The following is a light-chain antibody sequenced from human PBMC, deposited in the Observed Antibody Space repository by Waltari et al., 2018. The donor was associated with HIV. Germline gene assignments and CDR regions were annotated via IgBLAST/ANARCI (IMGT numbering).Light chain of an antibody. CDR3: QHRSNWPPIT. J-gene: IGKJ5*01. V-gene: IGKV3-11*01. CDR1: QRVSDY. Sequence: ELVLPQSPATPSLSPGERATLTCWASQRVSDYLARYPHKNGQAPSLLINDAKNRATGIPARFSGSGSGTDFTLTIISLVPEDFAVDYCQHRSNWPPITFGQGTRLEIK. CDR2: DAK.